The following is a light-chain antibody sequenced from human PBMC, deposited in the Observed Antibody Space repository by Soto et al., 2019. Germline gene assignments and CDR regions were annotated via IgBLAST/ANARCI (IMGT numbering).Light chain of an antibody. CDR2: EVN. CDR3: ISYTSSNTLI. V-gene: IGLV2-8*01. Sequence: QSVLTQPPSASGSPGQSVTISCTGTSSDVGGYKYVSWYQQHPGKAPKLMIFEVNKRPSGVPDRFSGSKSGNTASLTVSGLQAEDEADYYCISYTSSNTLIFGGGTKVTVL. J-gene: IGLJ2*01. CDR1: SSDVGGYKY.